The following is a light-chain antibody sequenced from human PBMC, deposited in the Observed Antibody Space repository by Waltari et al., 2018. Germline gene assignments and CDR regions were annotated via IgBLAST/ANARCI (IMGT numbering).Light chain of an antibody. CDR2: GVY. Sequence: EIVLTPSPGTLSLSPGDRATLSCMASQTFRSNYLAWYRPNTSQAPRLLIYGVYTRASGIPDRFSCSGSGTDFTLTISRLEPEDFAVYYCQHYDSRPFTFGPGTKVDLK. J-gene: IGKJ3*01. CDR3: QHYDSRPFT. CDR1: QTFRSNY. V-gene: IGKV3-20*01.